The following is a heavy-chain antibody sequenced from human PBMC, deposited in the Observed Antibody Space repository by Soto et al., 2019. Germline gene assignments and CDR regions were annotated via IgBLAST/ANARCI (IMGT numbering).Heavy chain of an antibody. CDR3: AKDIQQWLSTRQYFQH. CDR2: ISYDGSNK. J-gene: IGHJ1*01. D-gene: IGHD6-19*01. V-gene: IGHV3-30*18. Sequence: GGSLRLSCAASGFTFSSYGMHWVRQAPGKGLEWVAVISYDGSNKYYADSVKGRFTISRDNSKNTLYLQMNSLRAEDTAVYYCAKDIQQWLSTRQYFQHWGQGTLATVSS. CDR1: GFTFSSYG.